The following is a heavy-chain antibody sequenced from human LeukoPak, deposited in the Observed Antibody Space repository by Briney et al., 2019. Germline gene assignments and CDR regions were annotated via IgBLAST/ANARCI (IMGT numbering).Heavy chain of an antibody. CDR3: ARKQWLVLADAFDI. Sequence: PSETLSLTCAVFGGSFSDYYWTWIRQPPGKGLEWIGEINHSGSTNYNPSLKSRVTISIDTSKNQFSLRPSSVTAADTAVYYCARKQWLVLADAFDIWGQGTMVTVSS. V-gene: IGHV4-34*01. J-gene: IGHJ3*02. CDR1: GGSFSDYY. D-gene: IGHD6-19*01. CDR2: INHSGST.